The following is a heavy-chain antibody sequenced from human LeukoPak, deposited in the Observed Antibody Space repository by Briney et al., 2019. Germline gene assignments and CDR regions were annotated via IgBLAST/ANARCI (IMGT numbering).Heavy chain of an antibody. V-gene: IGHV3-30*18. CDR1: GFTFSYYG. D-gene: IGHD3-22*01. CDR3: AKDSYDRSGYYYYYFAY. Sequence: PGGSLRLSCAASGFTFSYYGMHWVRQAPGKGLEWVAVISYDGSNKYYADSVKGRFTISRDNSKNTLYLQMNSLRAGDTAVYYCAKDSYDRSGYYYYYFAYWGQGTQVTVSS. CDR2: ISYDGSNK. J-gene: IGHJ4*02.